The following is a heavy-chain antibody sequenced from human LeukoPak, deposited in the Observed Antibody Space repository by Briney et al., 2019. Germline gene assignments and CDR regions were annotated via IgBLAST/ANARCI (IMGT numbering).Heavy chain of an antibody. J-gene: IGHJ6*02. V-gene: IGHV3-21*01. CDR2: ISDYSSYI. CDR3: GGHPESNYYYGINV. CDR1: GLYFGTYQ. Sequence: PGGDLRLHCAASGLYFGTYQRNAVRQAPGKGLEWASSISDYSSYIYYADSVKGRFTISRDHAKHTVFLTMNSLRAEDTAVYYCGGHPESNYYYGINVWGQGTTVTVSS. D-gene: IGHD5-24*01.